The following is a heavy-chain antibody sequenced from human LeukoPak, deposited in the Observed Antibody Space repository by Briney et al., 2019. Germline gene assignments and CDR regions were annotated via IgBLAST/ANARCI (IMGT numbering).Heavy chain of an antibody. CDR2: INPNSGGT. Sequence: ASVKVSCKASGYTFTGYYMHWVRQAPGQGLEWMGWINPNSGGTNYAQKFQGRVTMTRDTSISTAYMEPSRLRSDDTAVYYCARVVGATIGLIDYWGQGTLVTVSS. V-gene: IGHV1-2*02. CDR3: ARVVGATIGLIDY. D-gene: IGHD1-26*01. CDR1: GYTFTGYY. J-gene: IGHJ4*02.